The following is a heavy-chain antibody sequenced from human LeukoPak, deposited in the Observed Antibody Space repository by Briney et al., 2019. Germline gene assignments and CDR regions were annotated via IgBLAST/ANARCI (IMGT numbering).Heavy chain of an antibody. J-gene: IGHJ4*02. Sequence: SVKVSCKASGGTFSSYAISWVRQAPGQVLEWMGGIIPIFGTVNYAQKFQGRVTITADESTSTAYMELSSLRSEDTAVYYCARSLHSGSYYSTGGYWGQGTLVAVSS. CDR3: ARSLHSGSYYSTGGY. CDR2: IIPIFGTV. V-gene: IGHV1-69*13. CDR1: GGTFSSYA. D-gene: IGHD3-10*01.